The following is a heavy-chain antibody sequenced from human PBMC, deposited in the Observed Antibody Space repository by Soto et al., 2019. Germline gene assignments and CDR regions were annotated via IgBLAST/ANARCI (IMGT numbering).Heavy chain of an antibody. CDR2: IYNTENT. CDR3: ARRALDGYNL. Sequence: QVQLQESGQGLVKPSETLSLTCTVYGDTIRSFYSTWIRQTPGKGLEWIGYIYNTENTSYNPSLTRRGTISVYTSRTQFSLRLSSVTAADTAVYYCARRALDGYNLWGQGTLVSVS. V-gene: IGHV4-59*08. CDR1: GDTIRSFY. D-gene: IGHD5-12*01. J-gene: IGHJ4*02.